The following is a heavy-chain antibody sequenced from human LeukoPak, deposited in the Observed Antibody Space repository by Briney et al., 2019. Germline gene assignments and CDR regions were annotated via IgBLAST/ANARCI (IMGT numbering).Heavy chain of an antibody. CDR1: GFTLSSYA. CDR2: ISGNAGST. D-gene: IGHD2-2*01. Sequence: QAGGSLRLSCAASGFTLSSYAMSWVRQAPGKGLEWVSLISGNAGSTYYADSVKGRFTISRDNSKNTLYLQMNSLRAEDTAVYYCAKEFHDCSSTSCYYGYWGQGTLVTVSS. V-gene: IGHV3-23*01. J-gene: IGHJ4*02. CDR3: AKEFHDCSSTSCYYGY.